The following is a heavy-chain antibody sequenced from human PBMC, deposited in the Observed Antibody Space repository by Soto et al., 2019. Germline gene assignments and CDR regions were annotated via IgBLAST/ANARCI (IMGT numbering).Heavy chain of an antibody. CDR3: AARLLPLDY. CDR1: GFTFSSYA. V-gene: IGHV3-30-3*01. CDR2: ISYDGSNK. Sequence: GGSLRLSCAASGFTFSSYAMHWVRQAPGKGLEWVAVISYDGSNKYYADSVKGRFTISRDNYKNTLYLQMNSLRAEDTAVYYCAARLLPLDYWGQGTLVTVSS. J-gene: IGHJ4*02. D-gene: IGHD1-26*01.